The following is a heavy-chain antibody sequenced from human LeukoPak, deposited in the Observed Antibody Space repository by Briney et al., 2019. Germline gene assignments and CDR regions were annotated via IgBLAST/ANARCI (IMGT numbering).Heavy chain of an antibody. CDR1: GFTFSSYE. V-gene: IGHV3-48*03. CDR3: ARASGDYVF. D-gene: IGHD4-17*01. Sequence: GGSLRLSCAASGFTFSSYEMNWVRQAPGKGLEWVSYISSSGSTIYYADSVKGRFTICRDNAKNSLYLQMNSLRAEDTAVYYCARASGDYVFWGQGTLVTVSS. J-gene: IGHJ4*02. CDR2: ISSSGSTI.